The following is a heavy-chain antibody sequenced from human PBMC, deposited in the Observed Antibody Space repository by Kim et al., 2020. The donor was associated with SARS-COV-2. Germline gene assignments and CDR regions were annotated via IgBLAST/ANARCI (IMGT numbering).Heavy chain of an antibody. D-gene: IGHD1-1*01. CDR2: T. Sequence: TNYKPSLKSRVTISVDTSKNQFSLKLCSVTAADTAVYYCARDFNWNYFDYWGRGTLVTVSS. CDR3: ARDFNWNYFDY. J-gene: IGHJ4*02. V-gene: IGHV4-59*01.